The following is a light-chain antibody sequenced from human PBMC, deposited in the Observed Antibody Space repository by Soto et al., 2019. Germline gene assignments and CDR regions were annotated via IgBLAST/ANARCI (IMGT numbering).Light chain of an antibody. CDR3: QQYNSYPLT. Sequence: DIQMTQSPSTLSASVGDRVTITCRASQSISSWLAWYQKKPGKAPKLLIYKASSLESGVPSRFSGSGSGTEFTLTISSLQPDDFATYYRQQYNSYPLTFGGGTKVEIK. CDR2: KAS. V-gene: IGKV1-5*03. J-gene: IGKJ4*01. CDR1: QSISSW.